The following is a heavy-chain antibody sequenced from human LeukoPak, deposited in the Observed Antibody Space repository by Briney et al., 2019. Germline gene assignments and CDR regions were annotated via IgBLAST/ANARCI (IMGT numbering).Heavy chain of an antibody. D-gene: IGHD3-10*01. Sequence: ASVKVSCKASGGTFSSYAISWVRQAPGQGLEWMGGIIPIFGTANYAQKFQGRVTITADESTSTAYMELRSLRSDDTAVYYCARDPSDYYGSGSFDYWGQGTLVTVSS. V-gene: IGHV1-69*13. J-gene: IGHJ4*02. CDR2: IIPIFGTA. CDR1: GGTFSSYA. CDR3: ARDPSDYYGSGSFDY.